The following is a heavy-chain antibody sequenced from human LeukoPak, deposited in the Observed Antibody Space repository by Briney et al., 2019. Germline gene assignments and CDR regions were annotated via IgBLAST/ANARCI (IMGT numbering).Heavy chain of an antibody. J-gene: IGHJ4*02. CDR2: IYYSGST. CDR3: ASDTVRGQQLVQSY. D-gene: IGHD6-13*01. V-gene: IGHV4-61*01. CDR1: GGSVSSGSYY. Sequence: SETLSLTCTVSGGSVSSGSYYWSWIRQPPGKGLEWIGYIYYSGSTNYNPSLKSRVTISVDTSKNQFSLKLSSVTAADTAVYYCASDTVRGQQLVQSYWGQGTLVTVSS.